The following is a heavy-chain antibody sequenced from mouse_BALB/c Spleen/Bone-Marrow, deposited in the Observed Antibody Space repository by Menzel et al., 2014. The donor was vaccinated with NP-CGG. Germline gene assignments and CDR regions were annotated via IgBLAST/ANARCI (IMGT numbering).Heavy chain of an antibody. CDR1: GFSLTSYG. CDR2: IWAGGST. CDR3: ARSLIRLRYFDY. V-gene: IGHV2-9*02. J-gene: IGHJ2*01. D-gene: IGHD1-2*01. Sequence: VKLVESGPGLVAPSQSLSITCTVSGFSLTSYGVHWVRQSPGKGLEWLGVIWAGGSTNYNSALMSRLSISKDNSESQVFLKMKSLQTDDTAMYYCARSLIRLRYFDYWGQGTTLTVSS.